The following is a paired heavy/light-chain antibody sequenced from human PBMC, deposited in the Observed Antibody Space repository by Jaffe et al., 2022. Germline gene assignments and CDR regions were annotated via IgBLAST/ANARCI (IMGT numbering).Heavy chain of an antibody. CDR1: GYTLSTYG. D-gene: IGHD3-16*01. V-gene: IGHV7-4-1*02. Sequence: QVQLVQSGSELKKPGASVQVSCKASGYTLSTYGINWVRQAPGQGLEWMGWISTNTGNPTYAQGFRGRFVFSLDTSVSTAYLQISSLKPEDTAVYYCARDPYYYFSGKRKPYYFDYWGQGTLVTVSS. CDR3: ARDPYYYFSGKRKPYYFDY. J-gene: IGHJ4*02. CDR2: ISTNTGNP.
Light chain of an antibody. Sequence: QSALTQPASVSGSPGQSITISCTGTSAVDGYNFVSWYQQHPGKAPKLVIFDVTNRPSGVSDRFSGSKSGNTASLTISGLQAEDEAHYYCTSYTTSSPVVFGGGTKLSVL. CDR3: TSYTTSSPVV. V-gene: IGLV2-14*03. J-gene: IGLJ2*01. CDR1: SAVDGYNF. CDR2: DVT.